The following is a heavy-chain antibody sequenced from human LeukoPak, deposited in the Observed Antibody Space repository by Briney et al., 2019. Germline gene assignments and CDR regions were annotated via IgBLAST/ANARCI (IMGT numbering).Heavy chain of an antibody. CDR1: GFIFRTYA. CDR3: AKDTAVGANGIFDY. CDR2: ISGGGST. J-gene: IGHJ4*02. Sequence: GGSLRLSCAASGFIFRTYAMSWVRQAPGKGLEWVSGISGGGSTYNAESVKARFTISRDNSKNTLYLQMNTLRAEDTAVYYCAKDTAVGANGIFDYWGQGTLVTVSS. V-gene: IGHV3-23*01. D-gene: IGHD1-26*01.